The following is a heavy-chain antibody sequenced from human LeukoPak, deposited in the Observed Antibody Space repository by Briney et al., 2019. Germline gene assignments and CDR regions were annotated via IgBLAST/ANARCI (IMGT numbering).Heavy chain of an antibody. J-gene: IGHJ4*02. Sequence: GASVKVSCKASGYTFTSYGISWVRQAPGQGLEWMGWINPNSGGTNYAQKFQGRVTMTRDTSISTAYMELSRLRSDDTAVYYCARVGGDYDHWGQGTLVTVSS. V-gene: IGHV1-2*02. CDR3: ARVGGDYDH. D-gene: IGHD4-17*01. CDR1: GYTFTSYG. CDR2: INPNSGGT.